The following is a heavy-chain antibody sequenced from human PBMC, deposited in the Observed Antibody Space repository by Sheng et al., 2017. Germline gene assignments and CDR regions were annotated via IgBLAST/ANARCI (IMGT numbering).Heavy chain of an antibody. CDR1: GASISTNY. J-gene: IGHJ6*03. V-gene: IGHV4-4*07. Sequence: QVQLQESGPGLVKPSETLSLSCTVSGASISTNYCSWIRQTAGKGLEWIGRIYPSGSTNYNPSLKSRVTMSVDTSKNQFSLRLSSVTAADTAVYYCARDRGDYYMDVWGKGTKVSVSS. CDR2: IYPSGST. CDR3: ARDRGDYYMDV. D-gene: IGHD3-10*01.